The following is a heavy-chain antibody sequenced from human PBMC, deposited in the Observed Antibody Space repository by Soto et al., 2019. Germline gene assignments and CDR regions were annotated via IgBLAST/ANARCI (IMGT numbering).Heavy chain of an antibody. Sequence: PSETLSLTCTVSGGSIISGGYYWSWIRQHPGKGLEWIGYIYYSGSTYYNPSLKSRVTISVDTSKNQFSLKLSSVTAADTAVYYCARVWGIAARQGPLTFDYWGQGTLVTVSS. CDR1: GGSIISGGYY. D-gene: IGHD6-6*01. V-gene: IGHV4-31*03. CDR3: ARVWGIAARQGPLTFDY. J-gene: IGHJ4*02. CDR2: IYYSGST.